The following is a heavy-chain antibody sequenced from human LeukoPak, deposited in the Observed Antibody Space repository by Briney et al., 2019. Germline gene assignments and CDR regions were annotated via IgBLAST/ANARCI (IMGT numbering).Heavy chain of an antibody. J-gene: IGHJ3*02. D-gene: IGHD1-26*01. CDR2: SYSGGSA. CDR3: ARDSPVGASSFDI. V-gene: IGHV3-66*01. Sequence: GGSLRLSCAASGFTFSTYAISWVRQAPGRGLEWVSVSYSGGSAYYSDSVKGRFTISRDRSKNTVYLQMNSLRVEDTAVYYCARDSPVGASSFDIWGQGTMVSVSS. CDR1: GFTFSTYA.